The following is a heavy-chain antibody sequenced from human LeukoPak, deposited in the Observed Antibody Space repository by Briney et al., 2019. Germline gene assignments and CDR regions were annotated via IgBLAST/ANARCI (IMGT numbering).Heavy chain of an antibody. CDR1: GFTFSSYA. CDR2: ISGSGGST. J-gene: IGHJ4*02. CDR3: ASRRGMATSYFDY. D-gene: IGHD5-24*01. Sequence: RAGGSLRLSCAASGFTFSSYAMSWVRQAPGKGLEWVSAISGSGGSTYYADSVKGRFTISSDNSKNTLYLQMNSLRAEDTAVYYCASRRGMATSYFDYWGQGTLVTVSS. V-gene: IGHV3-23*01.